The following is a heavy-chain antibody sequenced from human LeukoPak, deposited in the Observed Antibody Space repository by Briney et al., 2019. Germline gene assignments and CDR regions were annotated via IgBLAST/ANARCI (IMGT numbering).Heavy chain of an antibody. Sequence: SETLSLTCTVSGGSISSSSYYWGWIRQPPGKGLEWIGSIYYSGSTYYNPSLKSRVTISVDTSKNQFSLKLSSVTAADTAVYYCARDRVRVRPYGMDVWGQGTTVTVSS. CDR3: ARDRVRVRPYGMDV. CDR2: IYYSGST. CDR1: GGSISSSSYY. J-gene: IGHJ6*02. V-gene: IGHV4-39*07. D-gene: IGHD3-10*01.